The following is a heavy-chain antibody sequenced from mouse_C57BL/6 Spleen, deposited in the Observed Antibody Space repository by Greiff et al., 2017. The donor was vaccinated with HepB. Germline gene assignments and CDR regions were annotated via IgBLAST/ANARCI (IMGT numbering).Heavy chain of an antibody. J-gene: IGHJ1*03. Sequence: EVMLVESGGGLVQPKGSLKLSCAASGFTFNTYAMHWVRQAPGKGLEWVARIRSKSSNYATYYADSVKDRFTISRDDSQSMLYLQMNNLKTEDTAMYYCLGEVNWDVGWYFDVWGTGTTVTVSS. CDR2: IRSKSSNYAT. V-gene: IGHV10-3*01. CDR1: GFTFNTYA. D-gene: IGHD4-1*01. CDR3: LGEVNWDVGWYFDV.